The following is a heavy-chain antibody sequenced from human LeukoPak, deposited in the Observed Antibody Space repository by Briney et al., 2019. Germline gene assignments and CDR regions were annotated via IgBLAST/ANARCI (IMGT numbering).Heavy chain of an antibody. CDR1: GFTFSSYA. Sequence: GGSLRLSCAASGFTFSSYAMHWVRQAPGKGLEWVAVISYDGSNKYYADSVKGRFTISRDNSKNTLYLQMNSLRAEDTAVYYCARGELLWFGELSPNFDYWGQGTLVTVSS. CDR2: ISYDGSNK. V-gene: IGHV3-30-3*01. J-gene: IGHJ4*02. D-gene: IGHD3-10*01. CDR3: ARGELLWFGELSPNFDY.